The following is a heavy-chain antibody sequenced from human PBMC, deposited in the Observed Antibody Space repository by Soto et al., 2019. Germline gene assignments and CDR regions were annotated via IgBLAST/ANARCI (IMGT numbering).Heavy chain of an antibody. D-gene: IGHD2-21*02. V-gene: IGHV4-34*01. Sequence: SETLSLTCAVYGDSFSGPYWTWIRQTPGKGLEWIGEINHSGSTDYHPSLKSRVTISVDTSKNQFSLNLSSVSAADTAVYFCARLEVTSEDSFDVWGPGTMVTVSS. J-gene: IGHJ3*01. CDR1: GDSFSGPY. CDR3: ARLEVTSEDSFDV. CDR2: INHSGST.